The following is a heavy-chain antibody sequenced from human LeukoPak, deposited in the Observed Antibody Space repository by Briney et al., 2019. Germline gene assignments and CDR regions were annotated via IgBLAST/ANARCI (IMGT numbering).Heavy chain of an antibody. CDR1: GGSISNYY. V-gene: IGHV4-4*07. Sequence: SETLSLTCTVSGGSISNYYWTWIRQPAGKGLEWIGRIYTSGSTDYNPSLKSRVTMSVDTSKNQFSLKLSSVTAADTAVYYCARRIAVAGGWFDPWGQGTLVTVSS. D-gene: IGHD6-19*01. CDR2: IYTSGST. CDR3: ARRIAVAGGWFDP. J-gene: IGHJ5*02.